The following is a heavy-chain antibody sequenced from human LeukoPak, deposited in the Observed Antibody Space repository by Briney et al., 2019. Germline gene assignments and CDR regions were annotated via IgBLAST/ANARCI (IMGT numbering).Heavy chain of an antibody. CDR2: IHSADSNT. CDR3: AGARHGDYRWDY. V-gene: IGHV5-51*01. Sequence: GGSLKISCKDSGYSFTNYWIGGVRQMPGKGLEWMGIIHSADSNTKYSPSFQGQVTISADKSISTAYLQWSGLKASDTAMYYCAGARHGDYRWDYWGQGTLVTVSS. CDR1: GYSFTNYW. J-gene: IGHJ4*02. D-gene: IGHD4-17*01.